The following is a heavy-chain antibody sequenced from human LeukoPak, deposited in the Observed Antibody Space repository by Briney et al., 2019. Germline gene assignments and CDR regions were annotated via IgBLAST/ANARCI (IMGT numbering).Heavy chain of an antibody. J-gene: IGHJ4*02. Sequence: PGGSLRLSCAASGFTFSSYAMSWVRQAPGKGLEWVSAISGSGGSTYYADSVKGRFTISRDNSKNTLYLQMNSLRAEDTAVYYCAKAGIGRNFWSGYYPFDYWGQGTLVTVSS. V-gene: IGHV3-23*01. CDR3: AKAGIGRNFWSGYYPFDY. D-gene: IGHD3-3*01. CDR1: GFTFSSYA. CDR2: ISGSGGST.